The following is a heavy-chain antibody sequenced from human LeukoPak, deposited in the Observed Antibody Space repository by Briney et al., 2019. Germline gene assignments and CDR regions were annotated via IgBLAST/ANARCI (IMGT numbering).Heavy chain of an antibody. J-gene: IGHJ3*02. V-gene: IGHV4-59*01. D-gene: IGHD7-27*01. CDR3: ARDPNWGSGAFDI. Sequence: SETLSLTCTVSGGSISSYYWSWIRQPPGKGLEWIGYIYYSGSTNYNPSLKSRVTISVDTSKNQFSLKLSSVTAADTAVYYCARDPNWGSGAFDIWGQGTMVTVSS. CDR1: GGSISSYY. CDR2: IYYSGST.